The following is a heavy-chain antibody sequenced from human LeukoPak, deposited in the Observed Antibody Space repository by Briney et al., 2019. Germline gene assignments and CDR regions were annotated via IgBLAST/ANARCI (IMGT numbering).Heavy chain of an antibody. CDR2: ISSSSSYI. CDR3: ARGSGVTTIYYYMDV. D-gene: IGHD4-17*01. V-gene: IGHV3-21*01. J-gene: IGHJ6*03. CDR1: GFTSSSYS. Sequence: GGSLRLSCAASGFTSSSYSMSWVRQAPGKGLEWVSSISSSSSYIYYADSVKGRFTISRDNAKNSLYLQMNSLRAEDTAVYYCARGSGVTTIYYYMDVWGKGTTVTVSS.